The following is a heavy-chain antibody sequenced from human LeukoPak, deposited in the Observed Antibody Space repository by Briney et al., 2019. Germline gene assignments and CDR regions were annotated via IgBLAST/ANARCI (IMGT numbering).Heavy chain of an antibody. V-gene: IGHV4-39*07. CDR1: GGSISSSSYY. J-gene: IGHJ5*02. D-gene: IGHD5-18*01. Sequence: PSETLSLTCTVSGGSISSSSYYWGWIRQPPGKGLEWIGSIYYSGSTYYNPSLKSRVTISVDTSKNQFSLKLSSVTAADTAVYYCARNRGYSYGHGWFDPWGQGTLVTVSS. CDR2: IYYSGST. CDR3: ARNRGYSYGHGWFDP.